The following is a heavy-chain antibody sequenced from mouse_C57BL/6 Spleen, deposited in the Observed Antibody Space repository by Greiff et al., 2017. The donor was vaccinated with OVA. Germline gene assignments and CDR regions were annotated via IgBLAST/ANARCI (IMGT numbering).Heavy chain of an antibody. CDR2: INPSNGGT. J-gene: IGHJ2*01. Sequence: QVHVKQPGTELVKPGASVKLSCKASGYTFTSYWMHWVKQRPGQGLEWIGNINPSNGGTNYNEKFKSKATLTVDKSSSTAYMQLSSLTSEDSAVYYCARSGYYGSLDYWGKGTTLTVSS. V-gene: IGHV1-53*01. CDR1: GYTFTSYW. CDR3: ARSGYYGSLDY. D-gene: IGHD1-1*01.